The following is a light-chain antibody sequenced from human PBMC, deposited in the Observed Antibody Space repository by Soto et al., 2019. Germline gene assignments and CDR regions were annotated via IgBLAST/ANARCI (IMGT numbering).Light chain of an antibody. Sequence: QSALTQPRSVSGSPGQSVTISCTGTNSDVGGYNYVSWYQQYPGKAPRLMISGVSERPSGVPDRFSGSKSGTSASLAISGLQSEDEADYYCAAWDDSLNGVVFGGGTKLTVL. CDR2: GVS. CDR3: AAWDDSLNGVV. J-gene: IGLJ2*01. CDR1: NSDVGGYNY. V-gene: IGLV2-11*01.